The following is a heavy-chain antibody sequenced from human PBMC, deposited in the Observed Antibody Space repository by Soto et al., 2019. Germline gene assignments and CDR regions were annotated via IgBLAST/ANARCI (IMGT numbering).Heavy chain of an antibody. CDR3: ARHHGPTTSENWFDP. D-gene: IGHD5-12*01. CDR2: ISTYSGDT. V-gene: IGHV1-18*01. CDR1: GYTFFTYD. Sequence: ASVKVSCKASGYTFFTYDISWVRQAPGQGLEWMGWISTYSGDTKYAEKFQGRVTMTTDTSTTTAYLELRSLRSDDTAVYYCARHHGPTTSENWFDPWDQGTLVTVSS. J-gene: IGHJ5*02.